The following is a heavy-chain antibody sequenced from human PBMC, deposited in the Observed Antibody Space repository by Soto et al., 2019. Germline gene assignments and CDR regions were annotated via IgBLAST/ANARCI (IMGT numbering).Heavy chain of an antibody. Sequence: EVQLVESGGGLVKPGGSLRLSCAASGFTFSSYSMNWVRQAPGKGLEWVSSVSSIGSFIYYADSVKGQSTISRDNAQSSMSLQMSSLRVKDTAVNYCARETKPYTASSQAFDIWGPGTRVTASS. V-gene: IGHV3-21*01. CDR2: VSSIGSFI. J-gene: IGHJ3*02. D-gene: IGHD2-2*02. CDR1: GFTFSSYS. CDR3: ARETKPYTASSQAFDI.